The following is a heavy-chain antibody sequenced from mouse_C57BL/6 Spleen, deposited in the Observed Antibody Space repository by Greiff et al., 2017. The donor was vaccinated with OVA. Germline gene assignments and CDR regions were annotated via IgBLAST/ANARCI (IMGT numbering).Heavy chain of an antibody. CDR2: INPNNGGT. V-gene: IGHV1-18*01. D-gene: IGHD1-1*01. J-gene: IGHJ4*01. CDR3: ARYDSRGDYAMDY. CDR1: GYTFTDYN. Sequence: VQLQQSGPELVKPGASVKIPCKASGYTFTDYNMDWVKQSHGKSLEWIGDINPNNGGTIYNQKFKGKATLTVDKSSSTAYMELRSLTSEDTAVYYCARYDSRGDYAMDYWGQGTSVTVSS.